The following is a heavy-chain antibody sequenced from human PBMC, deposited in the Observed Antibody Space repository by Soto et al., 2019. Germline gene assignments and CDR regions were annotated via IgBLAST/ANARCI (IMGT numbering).Heavy chain of an antibody. V-gene: IGHV5-51*01. CDR2: IYPGDSDT. J-gene: IGHJ6*02. CDR1: GYSFTSYW. D-gene: IGHD3-3*01. Sequence: PGESLKISCKGSGYSFTSYWIGWVRQMPGKGLEWMGIIYPGDSDTRYSPSFQGQVTISADKSISTAYLQWSSLKASDTAMYYCAILGLLYQEDYYYGMDVWGQGTTVTVSS. CDR3: AILGLLYQEDYYYGMDV.